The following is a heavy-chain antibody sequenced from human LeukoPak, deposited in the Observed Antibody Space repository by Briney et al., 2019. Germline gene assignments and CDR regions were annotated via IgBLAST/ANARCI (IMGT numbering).Heavy chain of an antibody. CDR2: ISWNSGSI. Sequence: GGSLRLSCAASGFTFDDYAMHWVRQAPGKGLEWVSGISWNSGSIGYADSVKGRFTISRDNAKNSLYLQMNSLRAEDTALYYCAREGNSLNYYYYGMDVWGQGTTVTVSS. D-gene: IGHD3-16*02. V-gene: IGHV3-9*01. CDR1: GFTFDDYA. CDR3: AREGNSLNYYYYGMDV. J-gene: IGHJ6*02.